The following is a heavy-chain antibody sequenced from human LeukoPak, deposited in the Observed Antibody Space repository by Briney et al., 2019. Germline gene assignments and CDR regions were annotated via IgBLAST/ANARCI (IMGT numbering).Heavy chain of an antibody. CDR1: GYSFINYG. CDR2: ITTYTGDT. Sequence: GASVKVSCKASGYSFINYGINWVRQAPGQGLDWMGWITTYTGDTNYAQKFQGRVTMTTDASTSAVYMELRSLRSDDTAVYYCARDVEIVSYYGMDVWGQGTTVTVSS. V-gene: IGHV1-18*01. CDR3: ARDVEIVSYYGMDV. J-gene: IGHJ6*02. D-gene: IGHD2-21*01.